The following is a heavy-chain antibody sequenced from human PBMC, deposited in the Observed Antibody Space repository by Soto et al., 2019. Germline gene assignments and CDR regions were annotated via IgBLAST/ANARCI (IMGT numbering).Heavy chain of an antibody. CDR1: GYTFTGYY. CDR2: INPNSGGT. J-gene: IGHJ6*02. D-gene: IGHD3-10*01. V-gene: IGHV1-2*04. CDR3: ARDGGSYCGSGSYYKVHYYYGMDV. Sequence: GASVKVSCKASGYTFTGYYMHWVRQAPGQGLEWMGWINPNSGGTNYAQKFQGWVTMTRDTSISTAYMELSRLRSDDTAVYYCARDGGSYCGSGSYYKVHYYYGMDVWGQGTTVTVSS.